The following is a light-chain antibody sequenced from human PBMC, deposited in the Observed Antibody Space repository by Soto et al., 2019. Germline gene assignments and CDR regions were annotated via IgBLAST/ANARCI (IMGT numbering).Light chain of an antibody. J-gene: IGKJ5*01. V-gene: IGKV1-5*03. CDR1: QSVTTW. Sequence: DIQMTQSPCTLSASAGHRVTITCRASQSVTTWLAWYQQKPGKDPKLLIYKASNLESGLPSSFTGSGSGTEFTLTISSLQSDDFATYYCQQYSTHPITFGQGTRLDI. CDR2: KAS. CDR3: QQYSTHPIT.